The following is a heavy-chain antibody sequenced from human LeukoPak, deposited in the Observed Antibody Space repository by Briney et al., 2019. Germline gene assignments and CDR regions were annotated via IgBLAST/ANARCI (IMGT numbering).Heavy chain of an antibody. CDR2: FYYGGST. Sequence: SETLSLTCSVSGGSISNNDYCWGWLRQPPGKGLEWIGCFYYGGSTYYNPSLKSRVTISVDTSKNQFSLKLSSVTATDTALYYCTRQSGYTRFHPWGQGTLVTVSS. V-gene: IGHV4-39*01. CDR1: GGSISNNDYC. J-gene: IGHJ5*02. CDR3: TRQSGYTRFHP. D-gene: IGHD5-24*01.